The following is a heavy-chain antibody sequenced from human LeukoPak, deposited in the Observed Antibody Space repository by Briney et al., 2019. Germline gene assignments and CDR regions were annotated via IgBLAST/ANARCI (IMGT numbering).Heavy chain of an antibody. Sequence: ASVKVSCRASGYTFTGYYVHWLRQAPGQGLEWMGWIHPSSGGTNYAQKFQGRVTMTRETSISTAYLELSSLRSDDTAVYYCASVAAAGHYYYNSMDVWGQGTTVAVSS. CDR1: GYTFTGYY. CDR3: ASVAAAGHYYYNSMDV. V-gene: IGHV1-2*02. D-gene: IGHD6-13*01. J-gene: IGHJ6*02. CDR2: IHPSSGGT.